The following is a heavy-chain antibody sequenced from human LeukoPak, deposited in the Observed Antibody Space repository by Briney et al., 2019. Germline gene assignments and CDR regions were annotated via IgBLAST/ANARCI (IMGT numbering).Heavy chain of an antibody. Sequence: SETLSLTCTVSGVSLSGFYWSWIRQPPGAGLEWIGYVYYSGSTTYNPSLKSRVTISVDTSKNQFSLRLGSVTAADTAVYYCARGTIFDYWGQGTLVTVSS. D-gene: IGHD1-1*01. J-gene: IGHJ4*02. CDR3: ARGTIFDY. CDR2: VYYSGST. CDR1: GVSLSGFY. V-gene: IGHV4-59*01.